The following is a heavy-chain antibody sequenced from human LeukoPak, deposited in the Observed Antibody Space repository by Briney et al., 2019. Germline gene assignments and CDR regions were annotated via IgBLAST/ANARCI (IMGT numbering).Heavy chain of an antibody. CDR2: IYTSGST. J-gene: IGHJ3*02. CDR1: GGSISSGSYY. V-gene: IGHV4-61*02. D-gene: IGHD3-10*01. Sequence: SETLSLTCTVSGGSISSGSYYWSWIRQPAGKGLEWIGRIYTSGSTNYNPSLKSRVTMSVDTSKNQFSLKLSSVTAADTAVYYCARDGSYYYAFDIWGQGTMVTVSS. CDR3: ARDGSYYYAFDI.